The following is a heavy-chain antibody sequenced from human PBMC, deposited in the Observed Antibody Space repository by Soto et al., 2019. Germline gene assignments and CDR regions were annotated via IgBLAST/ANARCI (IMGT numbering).Heavy chain of an antibody. CDR1: GFTFSSYG. V-gene: IGHV3-33*01. Sequence: QVQLVESGGGVVQPGRSLRLSCAASGFTFSSYGMHWVRQAPGKGLEWVAVIWYDGSNKYYADSVKGRFTISRDNSKNTLYLQMNSLRAEDTAVYYCARAKYCSGGSCYRDYYYYYMDVWCKGTTVTVSS. CDR2: IWYDGSNK. CDR3: ARAKYCSGGSCYRDYYYYYMDV. J-gene: IGHJ6*03. D-gene: IGHD2-15*01.